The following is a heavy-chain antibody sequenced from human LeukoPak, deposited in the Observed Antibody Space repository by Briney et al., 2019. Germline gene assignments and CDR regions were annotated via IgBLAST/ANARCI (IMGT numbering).Heavy chain of an antibody. V-gene: IGHV4-34*01. D-gene: IGHD6-13*01. CDR2: INHSGST. J-gene: IGHJ5*02. CDR1: GGSFSGYY. CDR3: ARAVNPMGIAAAGTRGWFDP. Sequence: SETLSLTCAVYGGSFSGYYWSWIRQPPGKGLEWIGEINHSGSTNYNPSLKSRVTISEDTSKNQFSLKLSSVTAADTAVYYCARAVNPMGIAAAGTRGWFDPWGQGTLVTVSS.